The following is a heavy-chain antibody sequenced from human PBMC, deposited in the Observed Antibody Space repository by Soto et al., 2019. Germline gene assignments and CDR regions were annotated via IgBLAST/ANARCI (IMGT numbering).Heavy chain of an antibody. CDR1: GGSISSGGYS. Sequence: QLQLQESGSGLVKPSQTLSLTCAVSGGSISSGGYSWSWIRQPPGKGLEWIGYIYHSGSTYYNPSLKRPVTISVDRSTNQFSLKLSSVTAADTAVYYCARENNVLPGGYFDYWGQGTLVTVSS. V-gene: IGHV4-30-2*01. J-gene: IGHJ4*02. CDR3: ARENNVLPGGYFDY. CDR2: IYHSGST.